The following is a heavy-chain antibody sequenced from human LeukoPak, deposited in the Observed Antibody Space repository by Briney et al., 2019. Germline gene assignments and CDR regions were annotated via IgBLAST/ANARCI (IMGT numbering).Heavy chain of an antibody. CDR1: GFTFSSYA. CDR2: ISGSGGST. V-gene: IGHV3-23*01. Sequence: PGGSLRLSCAASGFTFSSYAMSWVRQAPGKGLEWVSAISGSGGSTYYADSVKGRFTISRDNSKNTLFLQMNSLRAEDTAVYYCAKVEDIAVVTATPLDYWGQGTLVTVSS. J-gene: IGHJ4*02. CDR3: AKVEDIAVVTATPLDY. D-gene: IGHD2-21*02.